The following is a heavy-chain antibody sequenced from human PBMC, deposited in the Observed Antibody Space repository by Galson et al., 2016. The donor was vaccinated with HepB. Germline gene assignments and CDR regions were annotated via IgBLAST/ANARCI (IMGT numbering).Heavy chain of an antibody. CDR2: IDWDDDK. CDR1: GFSLTTSGMR. V-gene: IGHV2-70*04. CDR3: ARIMAEKDGAADV. D-gene: IGHD4/OR15-4a*01. Sequence: PALVKPTQTLTLTCTFSGFSLTTSGMRVSWIRQPPGKALEWLARIDWDDDKFYSTSPKARLTISNDTSKNKVVPTMTNMGPVDTATYYCARIMAEKDGAADVWGQGTMVTVSS. J-gene: IGHJ3*01.